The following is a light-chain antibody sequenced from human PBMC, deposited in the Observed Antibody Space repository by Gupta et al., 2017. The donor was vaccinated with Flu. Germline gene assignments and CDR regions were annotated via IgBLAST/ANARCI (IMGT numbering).Light chain of an antibody. CDR3: QVWDTRSDNVI. CDR2: DDT. J-gene: IGLJ2*01. Sequence: SFVLTQPPSASVAPGQPATITCGGNDIGTRSVHWYQQKAGQAPVLVVHDDTARPSGIPERFSGSNSANTATLTITRVEAGDEADYYCQVWDTRSDNVIFGGGTKLNVL. V-gene: IGLV3-21*02. CDR1: DIGTRS.